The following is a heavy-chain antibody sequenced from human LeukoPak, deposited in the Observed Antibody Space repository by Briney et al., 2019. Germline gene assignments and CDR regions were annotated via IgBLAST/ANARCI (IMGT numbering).Heavy chain of an antibody. CDR2: ISGSGGST. J-gene: IGHJ4*02. V-gene: IGHV3-23*01. Sequence: GGSLRLSCAASGFTFSSYAMSWVRQAPGKGLEWVSAISGSGGSTYYADSVKGRFTISRGNSKNTLYLQMNSLRAEDTAVYYCAKDQRQGGSYLFDYWGQGTLVTVSS. CDR1: GFTFSSYA. D-gene: IGHD1-26*01. CDR3: AKDQRQGGSYLFDY.